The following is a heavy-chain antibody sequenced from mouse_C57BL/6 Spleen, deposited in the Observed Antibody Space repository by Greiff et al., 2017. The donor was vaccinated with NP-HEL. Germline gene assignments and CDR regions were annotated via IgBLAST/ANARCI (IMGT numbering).Heavy chain of an antibody. CDR1: GFTFSDYG. CDR3: ARPYYYGSDYFDY. CDR2: ISSGSSTI. V-gene: IGHV5-17*01. J-gene: IGHJ2*01. D-gene: IGHD1-1*01. Sequence: EVHLVESGGGLVKPGGSLKLSCAASGFTFSDYGMHWVRQAPEKGLEWVAYISSGSSTIYYADTVKGRFTISRDNAKNTLFLQMTSLRSEDTAMYYCARPYYYGSDYFDYWGQGTTLTVSS.